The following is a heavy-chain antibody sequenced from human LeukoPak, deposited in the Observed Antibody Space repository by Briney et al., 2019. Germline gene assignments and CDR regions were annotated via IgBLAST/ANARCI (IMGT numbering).Heavy chain of an antibody. D-gene: IGHD1-26*01. V-gene: IGHV3-21*04. Sequence: GGSLRLSCAASGFTFSSYSMNWVRQAPGKGLEWVSSISSSSNYIYYADSVKGRFTISRDNSKNTLYLQMNSLRAEDTAVYYCAKGARGSYFRLDDWGQGTLVTVSS. CDR1: GFTFSSYS. CDR3: AKGARGSYFRLDD. J-gene: IGHJ4*02. CDR2: ISSSSNYI.